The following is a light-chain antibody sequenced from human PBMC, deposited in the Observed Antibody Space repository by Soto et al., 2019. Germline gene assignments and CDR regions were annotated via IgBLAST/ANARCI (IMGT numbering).Light chain of an antibody. Sequence: DIQMTQSPSTLSASVGDRVTITCRASQSISSWLAWYQQKPGKAPKLLIYKASSLERGVPSRFSGSGSGTEFTLTISCLQPDDFATYYCQQYNSYSQYTFGQGTKLEIK. CDR2: KAS. V-gene: IGKV1-5*03. J-gene: IGKJ2*01. CDR1: QSISSW. CDR3: QQYNSYSQYT.